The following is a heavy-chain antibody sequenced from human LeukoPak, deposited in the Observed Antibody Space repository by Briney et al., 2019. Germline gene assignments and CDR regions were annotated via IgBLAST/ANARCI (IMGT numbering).Heavy chain of an antibody. CDR2: ISGSGGST. CDR1: GFTFSSYA. V-gene: IGHV3-23*01. Sequence: PGGSLRLSCAASGFTFSSYAMSWVRQAPGKGLEWVSAISGSGGSTYYADSVKGRFTISRDNSKNTLYLQMNSLRAEDTAVYYCAKCLWSGSYWEGYYFDYWGQGTLVTVSS. CDR3: AKCLWSGSYWEGYYFDY. J-gene: IGHJ4*02. D-gene: IGHD1-26*01.